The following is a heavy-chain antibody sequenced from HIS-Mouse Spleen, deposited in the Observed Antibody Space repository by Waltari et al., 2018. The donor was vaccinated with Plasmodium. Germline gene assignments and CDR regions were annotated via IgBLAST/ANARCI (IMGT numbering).Heavy chain of an antibody. Sequence: EVQLVESGGGLVQPGGSLRLSCSASVFTFRSYWLSWVRKAPAKGLEWVANIKQDGSEKYYVDSVKGRFTISRDNAKNSLYLQMNSLRAEDTAVYYCASSWYWYFDLWGRGTLVTVSS. J-gene: IGHJ2*01. V-gene: IGHV3-7*01. CDR2: IKQDGSEK. CDR3: ASSWYWYFDL. CDR1: VFTFRSYW. D-gene: IGHD6-13*01.